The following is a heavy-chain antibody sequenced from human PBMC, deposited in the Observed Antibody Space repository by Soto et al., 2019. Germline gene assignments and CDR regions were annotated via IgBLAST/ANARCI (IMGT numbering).Heavy chain of an antibody. CDR2: ISAYNGNT. CDR3: ARDRSPNYDSSGYWRLRTPLDP. CDR1: GYTFTSYH. Sequence: ASVKVSCKASGYTFTSYHINWVRQAPGQGLEWMGWISAYNGNTNYAQKLQGRVTMTTDTSTSTAYMELRSLRSDDTAVYYCARDRSPNYDSSGYWRLRTPLDPWGQGTLVTVSS. D-gene: IGHD3-22*01. J-gene: IGHJ5*02. V-gene: IGHV1-18*01.